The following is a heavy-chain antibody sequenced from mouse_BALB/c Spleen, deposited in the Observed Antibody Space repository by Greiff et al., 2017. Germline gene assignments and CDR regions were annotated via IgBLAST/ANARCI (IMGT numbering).Heavy chain of an antibody. CDR2: ISSGSSTI. CDR3: AKYANIVSCAMDY. V-gene: IGHV5-17*02. Sequence: EVMLVESGGGLVQPGGSRKLSCAASGFTFSSFGMHWVRQVPEKGLEWVAYISSGSSTIYYADTVKGRCTISRDNPKNTLFLQMTSLRSEDTSMYLCAKYANIVSCAMDYWGQGTSVTVSS. J-gene: IGHJ4*01. D-gene: IGHD2-10*02. CDR1: GFTFSSFG.